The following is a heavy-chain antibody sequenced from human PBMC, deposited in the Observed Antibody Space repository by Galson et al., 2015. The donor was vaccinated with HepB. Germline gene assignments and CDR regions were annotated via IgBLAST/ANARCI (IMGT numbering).Heavy chain of an antibody. J-gene: IGHJ5*02. D-gene: IGHD6-19*01. CDR2: INPNTGVT. V-gene: IGHV1-2*02. CDR1: GYTFTAYY. CDR3: ARGVRIVVAADWWLDP. Sequence: SVKVSCKASGYTFTAYYIYWVRQAPGQGLEWMGWINPNTGVTNYAQKFKGRVLMTRDSSISTAYMDLGRLRYDDTAVYYCARGVRIVVAADWWLDPWGQGTLVTVSS.